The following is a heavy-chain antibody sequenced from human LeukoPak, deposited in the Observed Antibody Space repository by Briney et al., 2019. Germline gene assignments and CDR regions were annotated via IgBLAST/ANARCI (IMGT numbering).Heavy chain of an antibody. V-gene: IGHV3-33*01. CDR1: GFTFSSYG. Sequence: GGSLRLSCVVSGFTFSSYGMHWLRQAPGKGLEWVAVIWYDGSKMFYGDSVKGRFSVSRDDSKNMLYLQMSSLRAEDTAVYYCTRDGGSGIDYWGQGTLVTVSS. CDR3: TRDGGSGIDY. CDR2: IWYDGSKM. J-gene: IGHJ4*02. D-gene: IGHD3-16*01.